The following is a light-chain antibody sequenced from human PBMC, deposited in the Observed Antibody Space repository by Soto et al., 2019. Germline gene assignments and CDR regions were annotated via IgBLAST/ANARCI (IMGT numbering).Light chain of an antibody. CDR1: QSVSSLY. CDR3: QQCGSSPPT. V-gene: IGKV3-20*01. J-gene: IGKJ4*01. Sequence: EIVLTQSPGTLPLSPGDRATLSCRASQSVSSLYFAWYQQKPGQAPRLLIYGTSSRATGIPDRFSGSGSGTDFTLTISSLEPEDFAVYYRQQCGSSPPTFRGGIMVESK. CDR2: GTS.